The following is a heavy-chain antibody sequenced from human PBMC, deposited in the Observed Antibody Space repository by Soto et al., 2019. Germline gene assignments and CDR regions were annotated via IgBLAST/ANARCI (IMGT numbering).Heavy chain of an antibody. Sequence: ASVKVSCKASGYTFTSYGSSWVRQAPGQGLEWMGWISAYNGNTNYAQKLQGRVTMTTDTSTSTAYMELRSLRSDDTAVYYCARDRRYDFWSGPSPFDYWGQGTLVTVSS. CDR1: GYTFTSYG. CDR3: ARDRRYDFWSGPSPFDY. CDR2: ISAYNGNT. D-gene: IGHD3-3*01. V-gene: IGHV1-18*01. J-gene: IGHJ4*02.